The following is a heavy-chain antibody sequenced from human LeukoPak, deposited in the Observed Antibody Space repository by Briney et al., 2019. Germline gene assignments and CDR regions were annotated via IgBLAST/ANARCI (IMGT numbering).Heavy chain of an antibody. CDR2: IYYSGST. CDR1: GGSISSGGYY. D-gene: IGHD6-13*01. J-gene: IGHJ4*02. CDR3: ARGGDSSSWYGDY. Sequence: SETLSLTCTVSGGSISSGGYYWSWIRQHPGKGLEWIGYIYYSGSTYYNPSLKSRVTISVDTSKNQFSLKLSSVTAADTAVYYCARGGDSSSWYGDYWGQGTLVTVSS. V-gene: IGHV4-31*03.